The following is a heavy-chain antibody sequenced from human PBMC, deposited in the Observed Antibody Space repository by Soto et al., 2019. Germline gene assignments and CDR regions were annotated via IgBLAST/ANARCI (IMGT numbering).Heavy chain of an antibody. CDR2: INPSGGGT. CDR1: GDTFTTYY. V-gene: IGHV1-46*01. J-gene: IGHJ5*02. D-gene: IGHD3-22*01. Sequence: ASVKVSCKASGDTFTTYYIHWVRQAPGQGLEWMGVINPSGGGTNYAQKLQGRVTMTTDTSTSTAYMELRSLRSDDTAVYYCARAPSVQDYYDSSGYAADPWGQGTLVTVSS. CDR3: ARAPSVQDYYDSSGYAADP.